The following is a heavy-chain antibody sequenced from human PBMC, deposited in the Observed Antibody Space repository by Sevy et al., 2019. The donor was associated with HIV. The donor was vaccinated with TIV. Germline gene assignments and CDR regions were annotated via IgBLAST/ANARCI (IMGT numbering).Heavy chain of an antibody. D-gene: IGHD6-19*01. CDR1: GFTFSTYG. V-gene: IGHV3-33*01. CDR3: ARENIAVAGIGYYFDH. J-gene: IGHJ4*02. CDR2: IWYDGSNK. Sequence: GGSLRLSCVASGFTFSTYGMHWVRQAPGKGLEWVAVIWYDGSNKEYEDSVKGRFTISRDNSKDTRYLQMNSLRAEDTAVYYCARENIAVAGIGYYFDHWGQGTLVTVSS.